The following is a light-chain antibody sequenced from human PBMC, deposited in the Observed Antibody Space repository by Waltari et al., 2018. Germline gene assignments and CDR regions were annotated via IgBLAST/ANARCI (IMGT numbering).Light chain of an antibody. CDR3: AAWDRSLRIVV. V-gene: IGLV1-44*01. CDR2: GVI. Sequence: QSVLTQPPPASGTPGPRVPISCSGSRSNTRVSTVPWYQQFPGTAPHLLVYGVIQRPSGVPDRFSGSKSGTSASLAISGLQSEDEADYFCAAWDRSLRIVVFGGGTKLTVL. J-gene: IGLJ2*01. CDR1: RSNTRVST.